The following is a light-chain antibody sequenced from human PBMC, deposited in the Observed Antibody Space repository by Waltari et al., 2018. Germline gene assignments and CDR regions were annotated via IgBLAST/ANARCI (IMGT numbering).Light chain of an antibody. Sequence: RARQVVGRALCWDQKKHVQAPRLLIYDASTRATGTPDRFSGGGSGTDFSRTISRLEPEDFAVYYCQMYVRLPVTFGQGTKVEI. J-gene: IGKJ1*01. CDR3: QMYVRLPVT. CDR1: QVVGRAL. V-gene: IGKV3-20*01. CDR2: DAS.